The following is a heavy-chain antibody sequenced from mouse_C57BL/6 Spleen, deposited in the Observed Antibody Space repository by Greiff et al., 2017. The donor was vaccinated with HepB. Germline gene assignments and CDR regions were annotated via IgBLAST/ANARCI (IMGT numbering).Heavy chain of an antibody. CDR2: IYPRSGNT. Sequence: VQLQQSGAELARPGASVKLSCKASGYTFTSYGISWVKQRTGQGLEWIGEIYPRSGNTYYNEKFKGKATLTADISSSTAYMELRSLTSEDSAVYFCARGVDGYLDYWGQGTTLTVSS. CDR1: GYTFTSYG. CDR3: ARGVDGYLDY. V-gene: IGHV1-81*01. J-gene: IGHJ2*01. D-gene: IGHD2-3*01.